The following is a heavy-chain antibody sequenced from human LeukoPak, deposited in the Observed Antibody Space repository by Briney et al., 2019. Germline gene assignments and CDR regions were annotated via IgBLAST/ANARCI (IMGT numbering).Heavy chain of an antibody. CDR2: ISAYNGNT. V-gene: IGHV1-18*01. CDR1: GYTFTSYG. J-gene: IGHJ4*02. CDR3: ARATETYYYDSSGYPDY. D-gene: IGHD3-22*01. Sequence: ASVKVSCKASGYTFTSYGISWVRQAPGQGLEWMGWISAYNGNTNYAQKLQGRVTTTTDTSTSTAYMELRSLRSDDTAVYYCARATETYYYDSSGYPDYWGQGTLVTVSS.